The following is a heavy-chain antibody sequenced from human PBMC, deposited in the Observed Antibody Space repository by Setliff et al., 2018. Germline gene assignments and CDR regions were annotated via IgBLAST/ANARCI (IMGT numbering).Heavy chain of an antibody. Sequence: ASVKVSCKTSGYGFTSHYFHWLRQTPGQGLEWMGIVDPSGGKTTLSQKFQGRVSMTADASTATVYMELHSLTSEDTAIYYCARAPWGDDYDSLYTWFDPWGQGSLVTVSS. CDR2: VDPSGGKT. CDR1: GYGFTSHY. D-gene: IGHD3-22*01. J-gene: IGHJ5*02. CDR3: ARAPWGDDYDSLYTWFDP. V-gene: IGHV1-46*01.